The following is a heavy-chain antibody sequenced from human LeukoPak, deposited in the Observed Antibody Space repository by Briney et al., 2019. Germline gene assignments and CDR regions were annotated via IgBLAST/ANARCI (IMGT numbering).Heavy chain of an antibody. Sequence: ASVKVSCKASGYPFDNFGLTWVRQAPGHGLEWMGWISAYNGNTHHAQKFRDRLTLTTDTSTSTAYLELRSLKSDDTAVYYCARDTGEYYGSGSYYKGYNWFDPWGQGTLVTVSS. J-gene: IGHJ5*02. CDR1: GYPFDNFG. V-gene: IGHV1-18*01. CDR3: ARDTGEYYGSGSYYKGYNWFDP. D-gene: IGHD3-10*01. CDR2: ISAYNGNT.